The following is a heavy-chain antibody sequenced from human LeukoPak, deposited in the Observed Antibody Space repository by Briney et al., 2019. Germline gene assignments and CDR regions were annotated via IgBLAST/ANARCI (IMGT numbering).Heavy chain of an antibody. V-gene: IGHV4-59*01. CDR1: GGSLSNYY. J-gene: IGHJ4*02. CDR3: ARVVGYGYSDY. Sequence: PSETLSPTCTVSGGSLSNYYWSWLRQPPGKGLEWIGYIYYSGNTNYNPSLKSRVTISVDTSKNQFSLKLRFVTAADTAVYYCARVVGYGYSDYWGQGTLVSVSS. D-gene: IGHD5-18*01. CDR2: IYYSGNT.